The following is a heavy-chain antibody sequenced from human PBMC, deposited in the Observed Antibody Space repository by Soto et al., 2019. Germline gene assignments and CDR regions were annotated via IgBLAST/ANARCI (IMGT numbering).Heavy chain of an antibody. CDR1: GGTFSSYA. Sequence: QVQLVQSGAEVKKPGSSVKVSCKASGGTFSSYAISWVRQAPGQGLEWMGGIIPIFGTANYAQKFQGRVTITADESTSTAYMELSSVRSEDTAVYYCARVGRYYYDSSGYYAAFDIWGQGTMVTVSS. CDR2: IIPIFGTA. D-gene: IGHD3-22*01. V-gene: IGHV1-69*01. J-gene: IGHJ3*02. CDR3: ARVGRYYYDSSGYYAAFDI.